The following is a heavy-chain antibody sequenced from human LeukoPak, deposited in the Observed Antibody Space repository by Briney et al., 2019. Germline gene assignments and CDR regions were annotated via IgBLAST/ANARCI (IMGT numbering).Heavy chain of an antibody. CDR1: GGTFSSYA. J-gene: IGHJ4*02. Sequence: ASVKVSCKASGGTFSSYAISWERQAPGQGLEWMGGIIPIFDTAVYAQKFQGRVTVTADESTSTAYMDLSSLTSEDTAVYYCARDNIRGGKGIAAAGGYYWGQGTLVTVSS. CDR3: ARDNIRGGKGIAAAGGYY. CDR2: IIPIFDTA. V-gene: IGHV1-69*13. D-gene: IGHD6-13*01.